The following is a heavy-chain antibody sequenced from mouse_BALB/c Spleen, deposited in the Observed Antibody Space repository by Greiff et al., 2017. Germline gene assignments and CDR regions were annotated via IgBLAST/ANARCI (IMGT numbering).Heavy chain of an antibody. CDR2: IDPANGNT. V-gene: IGHV14-3*02. D-gene: IGHD1-1*01. CDR1: GFNIKDTY. J-gene: IGHJ3*01. CDR3: AREVYPAWFAY. Sequence: EVQLKESGAELVKPGASVKLSCTASGFNIKDTYMHWVKQRPEQGLEWIGRIDPANGNTKYDPKFQGKATITADTSSNTAYLQLSSLTSEDTAVYYCAREVYPAWFAYWGQGTLVTVSA.